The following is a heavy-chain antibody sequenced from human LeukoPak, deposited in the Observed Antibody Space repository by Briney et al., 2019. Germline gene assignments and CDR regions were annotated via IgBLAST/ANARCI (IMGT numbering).Heavy chain of an antibody. V-gene: IGHV3-23*01. CDR2: ISGSGGGT. J-gene: IGHJ4*02. Sequence: PGGSLRLSCTASGFTFNSYAMTWVRQAPGKGLEWVSAISGSGGGTYYADSVKGRFTISRDNSKDTLYLRMNSLRAEDTAVYYCAKLELRANFDCWGQGTLVTVSS. D-gene: IGHD1-26*01. CDR1: GFTFNSYA. CDR3: AKLELRANFDC.